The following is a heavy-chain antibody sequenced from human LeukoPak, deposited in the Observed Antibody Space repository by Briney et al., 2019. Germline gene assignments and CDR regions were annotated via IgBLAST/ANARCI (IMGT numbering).Heavy chain of an antibody. CDR3: AKDRGQWLFHAFDI. CDR2: ISSSSYI. Sequence: GGSLRLSCAASGFTFSSYSMNWVRQAPGKGLEWVSSISSSSYIYYADSVKGRFTISRDNAKNSLYLQMNSLRAEDMALYYCAKDRGQWLFHAFDIWGQGTMVTVSS. V-gene: IGHV3-21*04. CDR1: GFTFSSYS. D-gene: IGHD3-22*01. J-gene: IGHJ3*02.